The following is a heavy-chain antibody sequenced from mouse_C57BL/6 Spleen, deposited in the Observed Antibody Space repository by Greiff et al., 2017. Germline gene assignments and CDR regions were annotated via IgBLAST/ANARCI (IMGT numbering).Heavy chain of an antibody. J-gene: IGHJ4*01. V-gene: IGHV3-6*01. CDR2: ISYDGSN. CDR1: GYSITSGYY. Sequence: DVQLQESGPGLVKPSQSLSLTCSVTGYSITSGYYWNWIRQFPGNKLEWMGYISYDGSNNYNPSLKNRISITRDTSKNQFFLKLNSVTTEDTATYYCAREGGEDGYYPYAMDYWGQGTSVTVSS. CDR3: AREGGEDGYYPYAMDY. D-gene: IGHD2-3*01.